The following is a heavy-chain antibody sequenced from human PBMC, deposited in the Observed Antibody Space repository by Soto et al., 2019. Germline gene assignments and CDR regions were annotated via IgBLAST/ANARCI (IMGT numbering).Heavy chain of an antibody. CDR3: VRGPDAEDGPAPPWFYFEK. CDR2: ISSSGDYL. J-gene: IGHJ4*02. Sequence: GGSLRLSCAASGFTFRRNNMNWVRQAPGKGLEWVSSISSSGDYLYYADSVKGRFIISRDNFQNSLFLQMNNLRADDTAVYYFVRGPDAEDGPAPPWFYFEKWGPGTPHTVSS. V-gene: IGHV3-21*01. CDR1: GFTFRRNN. D-gene: IGHD2-2*01.